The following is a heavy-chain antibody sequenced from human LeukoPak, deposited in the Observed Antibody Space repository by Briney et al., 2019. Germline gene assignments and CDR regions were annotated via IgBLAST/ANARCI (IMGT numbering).Heavy chain of an antibody. CDR3: AKDRRGYIAVAGSFDY. CDR2: ISGSGGST. Sequence: GGSLRLSCAASGFTFSSYAMSWVRQAPGKGLEWVSAISGSGGSTYNADSMKGRFTISRDNSKNTLYLQMNSLRAEDTAVYYCAKDRRGYIAVAGSFDYWGQGTLVTVSS. J-gene: IGHJ4*02. V-gene: IGHV3-23*01. D-gene: IGHD6-19*01. CDR1: GFTFSSYA.